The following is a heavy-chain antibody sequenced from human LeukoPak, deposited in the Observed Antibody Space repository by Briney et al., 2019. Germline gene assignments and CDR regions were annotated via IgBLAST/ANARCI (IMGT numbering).Heavy chain of an antibody. V-gene: IGHV4-59*08. J-gene: IGHJ4*02. CDR1: GASTSSRY. CDR2: IYNGRYT. D-gene: IGHD6-19*01. CDR3: AQTTGWPGFDF. Sequence: SETLSLTCSASGASTSSRYWSWIRQSPGRTLEWIGHIYNGRYTKYNPSLTSRVTISVDTSKNQFSLSLTSVTAADTAIYYCAQTTGWPGFDFWGPGALVTVSS.